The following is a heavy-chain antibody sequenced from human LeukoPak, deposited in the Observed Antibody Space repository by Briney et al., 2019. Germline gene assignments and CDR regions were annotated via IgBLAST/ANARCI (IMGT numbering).Heavy chain of an antibody. CDR1: GFTFSSYE. CDR2: ISSSGSTI. V-gene: IGHV3-48*03. J-gene: IGHJ4*02. CDR3: ARAGQEWFGELGFDQ. Sequence: GGSLRLSCAASGFTFSSYEMNWVRQAPGKGLEWVSYISSSGSTIYYADSVKGRFTISRDNAKTSLYLQTNSLRAEDTAVYYCARAGQEWFGELGFDQWGQGTLVIVSS. D-gene: IGHD3-10*01.